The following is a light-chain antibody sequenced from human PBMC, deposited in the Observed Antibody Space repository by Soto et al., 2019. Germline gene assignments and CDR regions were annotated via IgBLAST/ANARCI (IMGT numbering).Light chain of an antibody. CDR2: GAS. Sequence: EIVLTQSPGTLSLSPGERATLSCRASQSVSSDYLAWYQQKPGQAPRLLIYGASSRATGIPDRFSGSGSGTDFTLTISRLEPEDFAVYYCQQHGGSPPWTFGQGTKVDIK. CDR3: QQHGGSPPWT. V-gene: IGKV3-20*01. CDR1: QSVSSDY. J-gene: IGKJ1*01.